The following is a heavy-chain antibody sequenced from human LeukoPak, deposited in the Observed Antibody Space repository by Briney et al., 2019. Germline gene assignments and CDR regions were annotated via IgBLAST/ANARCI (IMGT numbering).Heavy chain of an antibody. J-gene: IGHJ5*02. CDR1: GDSISSSNW. D-gene: IGHD4-17*01. V-gene: IGHV4-4*02. CDR3: ARYNYGRNWFDP. CDR2: IYHSGST. Sequence: PSGTLSLTCAVSGDSISSSNWWSWVRQPPGKGLEWIGEIYHSGSTNSNPSLKSRVTISVDKSKNQFSLKLSSVTAADTAVYYCARYNYGRNWFDPWGQGTLATVSS.